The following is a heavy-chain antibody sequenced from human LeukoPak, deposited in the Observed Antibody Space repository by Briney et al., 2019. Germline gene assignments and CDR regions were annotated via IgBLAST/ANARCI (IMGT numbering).Heavy chain of an antibody. CDR1: GGSISSSNW. J-gene: IGHJ4*02. Sequence: SETLSLTCAVSGGSISSSNWWRRVRQPPGKGLEWIGEIYHSGSTNYNPSLKSRVTISVDKSKNQFSLKLSSVTAADTAVYYCARESSSWLLLDYWGQGTLVTVSS. D-gene: IGHD6-13*01. CDR2: IYHSGST. V-gene: IGHV4-4*02. CDR3: ARESSSWLLLDY.